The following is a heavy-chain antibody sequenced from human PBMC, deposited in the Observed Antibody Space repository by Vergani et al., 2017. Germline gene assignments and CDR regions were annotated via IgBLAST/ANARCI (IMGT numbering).Heavy chain of an antibody. V-gene: IGHV3-30*02. J-gene: IGHJ4*02. CDR1: GFIFNYYG. CDR2: IRSDGGSE. CDR3: AKGHSGQIGSPHDYYFDY. D-gene: IGHD1-26*01. Sequence: QVHLVESGGGVVQPGGSLRLSCAASGFIFNYYGINWVRQAPGKGRGWVSFIRSDGGSEMYADSVRGRFTISRDNSKNTVSLEMLSLRTEDTAVYYCAKGHSGQIGSPHDYYFDYWGQGTLVTVSS.